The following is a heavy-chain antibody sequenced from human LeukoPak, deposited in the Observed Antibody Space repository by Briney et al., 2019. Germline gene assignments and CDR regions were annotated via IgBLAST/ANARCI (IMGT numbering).Heavy chain of an antibody. D-gene: IGHD6-19*01. J-gene: IGHJ6*02. Sequence: SETLSLTCAVYGGSFSGYYWSWIRQPPGKGLEWIGEINHSGSTNYNPSLKSRVTISVDTSKNQISLKLSSVTAADTAVYYCARGRIAVAGKGMYYYYGMDVWGQGTTVTVSS. CDR3: ARGRIAVAGKGMYYYYGMDV. V-gene: IGHV4-34*01. CDR1: GGSFSGYY. CDR2: INHSGST.